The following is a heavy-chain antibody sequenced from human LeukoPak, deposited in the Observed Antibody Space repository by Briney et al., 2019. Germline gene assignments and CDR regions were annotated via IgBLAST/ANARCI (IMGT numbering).Heavy chain of an antibody. CDR1: GSTSTNNW. Sequence: GESLPISCQGSGSTSTNNWIACVRQIPGKGLEWMGVIFPGDSDTRYSPSFQGQVTISADKSISTAYLQWSSLKSSDTAMYYCARSPQGTYGMDVWGQGTTVTVSS. CDR3: ARSPQGTYGMDV. V-gene: IGHV5-51*01. J-gene: IGHJ6*02. CDR2: IFPGDSDT.